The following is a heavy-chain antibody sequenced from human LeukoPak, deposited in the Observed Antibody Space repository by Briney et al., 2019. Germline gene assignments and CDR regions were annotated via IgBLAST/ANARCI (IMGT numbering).Heavy chain of an antibody. CDR3: AKGIVYYDFWSGFSPPEYYFDY. CDR2: ISGDGGST. V-gene: IGHV3-43*02. Sequence: GGSLRLSCAASGFTFGDYAMHWVRHAPGKGLEWVSLISGDGGSTYYADSVKGRFTISRDNSKNSLYLQMNSLRTEDTALYYCAKGIVYYDFWSGFSPPEYYFDYWGQGTLVTVSS. D-gene: IGHD3-3*01. CDR1: GFTFGDYA. J-gene: IGHJ4*02.